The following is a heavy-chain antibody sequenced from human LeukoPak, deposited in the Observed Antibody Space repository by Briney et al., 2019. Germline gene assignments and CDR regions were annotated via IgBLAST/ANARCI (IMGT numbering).Heavy chain of an antibody. J-gene: IGHJ4*02. Sequence: PSETLSLTCAVYGGSFSGFSWSWIRQPPGKGLEWIGEINHSGGTNYNPSLKSRVTISVDTSKNQFSLNLRSVTAADTAMYYCARGVIRAVAVLGYWGQGTLVTVSS. D-gene: IGHD6-19*01. V-gene: IGHV4-34*01. CDR1: GGSFSGFS. CDR3: ARGVIRAVAVLGY. CDR2: INHSGGT.